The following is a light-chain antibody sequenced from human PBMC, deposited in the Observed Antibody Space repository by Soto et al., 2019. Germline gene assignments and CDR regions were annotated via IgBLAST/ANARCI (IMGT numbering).Light chain of an antibody. CDR2: GAS. CDR3: QQYGSSPLT. J-gene: IGKJ4*01. CDR1: QSVSSSY. Sequence: EIVLTQSPGTLSLSPGERATLSCRASQSVSSSYLAWYQQKPGQAPRLLIYGASSRATGIPDRFSGSGSGTDFTLTISRLEPADFGVYYCQQYGSSPLTFGGGTKVEIK. V-gene: IGKV3-20*01.